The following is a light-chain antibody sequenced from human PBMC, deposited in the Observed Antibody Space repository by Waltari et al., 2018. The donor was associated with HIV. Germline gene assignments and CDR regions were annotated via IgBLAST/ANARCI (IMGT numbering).Light chain of an antibody. CDR3: QSYDSSLSVWV. CDR2: GNS. J-gene: IGLJ3*02. V-gene: IGLV1-40*01. Sequence: QSVLTQPPSVSGAPGQRVTLTCTGTSPHIGAGSDVHCYQQIPGTAPKLLIYGNSHRPSGVPDRFSGSKSGTSASLAITGLQAEDEADYYCQSYDSSLSVWVFGGGTKLTVL. CDR1: SPHIGAGSD.